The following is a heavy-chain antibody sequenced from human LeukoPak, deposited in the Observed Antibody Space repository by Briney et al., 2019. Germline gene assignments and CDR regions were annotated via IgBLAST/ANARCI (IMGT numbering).Heavy chain of an antibody. CDR3: AREVDAAAAYNWFDP. D-gene: IGHD2-2*01. V-gene: IGHV4-39*07. CDR1: GGSISSIGYY. J-gene: IGHJ5*02. Sequence: SETLSLTCTVSGGSISSIGYYWVWIRQPPGKGLEWIGTIYYSGTTYYNPSLKSRVTISVDTSKNQFSLRLSSVTAADTAVYYCAREVDAAAAYNWFDPWGQGTLVTVSS. CDR2: IYYSGTT.